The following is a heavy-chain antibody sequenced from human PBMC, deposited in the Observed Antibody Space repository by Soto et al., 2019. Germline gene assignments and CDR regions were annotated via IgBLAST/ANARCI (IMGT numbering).Heavy chain of an antibody. J-gene: IGHJ4*02. CDR1: GFTFRSYW. D-gene: IGHD6-6*01. V-gene: IGHV3-74*01. Sequence: EVQLVESGGGLVQPGGSLRLSCAASGFTFRSYWMQWVRQAPGKGLVWVSWINSDGSSTRYADSVKGRFIISRDNAKNTLYLQMNSLRAEDTAVYYCASGGSSLNFDSWGQGTLVTVSS. CDR2: INSDGSST. CDR3: ASGGSSLNFDS.